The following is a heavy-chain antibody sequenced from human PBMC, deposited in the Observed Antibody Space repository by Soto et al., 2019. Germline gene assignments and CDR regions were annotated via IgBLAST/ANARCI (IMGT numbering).Heavy chain of an antibody. CDR3: ARVAASTIFGVVVQPSPGNWFDP. D-gene: IGHD3-3*01. CDR1: GFSFSSYE. CDR2: ISSSGSTI. Sequence: GSLRLSCAASGFSFSSYEMNWVRQAPGKGLEWVSYISSSGSTIYYADSVKGRFTISRDNAKNSLYLQMNSLRPEDTAVYYCARVAASTIFGVVVQPSPGNWFDPWGQGTLVTVSS. J-gene: IGHJ5*02. V-gene: IGHV3-48*03.